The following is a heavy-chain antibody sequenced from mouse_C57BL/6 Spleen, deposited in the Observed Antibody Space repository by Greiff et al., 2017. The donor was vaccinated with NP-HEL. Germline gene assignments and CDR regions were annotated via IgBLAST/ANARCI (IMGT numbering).Heavy chain of an antibody. J-gene: IGHJ2*01. V-gene: IGHV1-69*01. CDR1: GYTFTSYW. Sequence: QVQLQQPGAELVMPGASVKLSCKASGYTFTSYWMHWVKQRPGQGLEWIGEIDPSDSYTNYNQKFKGKSTLTVDKSSSTAYMQLSSLTSEDSAVYYCARSKLGPDYWGQGTTLTVSS. D-gene: IGHD4-1*01. CDR2: IDPSDSYT. CDR3: ARSKLGPDY.